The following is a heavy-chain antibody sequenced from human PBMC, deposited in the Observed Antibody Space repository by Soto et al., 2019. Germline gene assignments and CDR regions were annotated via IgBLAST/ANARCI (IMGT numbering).Heavy chain of an antibody. CDR2: ISYSGST. V-gene: IGHV4-31*11. Sequence: SETLSRNCAVSGASISSDAYYWSWIRQHPGKGLEWIGYISYSGSTYYNPSLKSRVTISVDTSKNQFSLKLTSVTAADTAVYYCARYRFSDTWSKFDYWGQGTLVTVSS. D-gene: IGHD3-16*02. CDR1: GASISSDAYY. J-gene: IGHJ4*02. CDR3: ARYRFSDTWSKFDY.